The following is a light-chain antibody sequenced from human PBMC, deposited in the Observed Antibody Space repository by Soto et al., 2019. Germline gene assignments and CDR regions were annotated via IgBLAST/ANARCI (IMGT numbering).Light chain of an antibody. CDR2: GAS. V-gene: IGKV3-15*01. CDR3: QQYNNWPLYT. Sequence: EIVMTQSPATLSVSPGERATLSCRASQSVSSNLAWYQQKPGQAPRLLIYGASTRATDIPARFSGSGSGIEFTRSISSLQSEDFAVYYCQQYNNWPLYTFGQGTKLEI. J-gene: IGKJ2*01. CDR1: QSVSSN.